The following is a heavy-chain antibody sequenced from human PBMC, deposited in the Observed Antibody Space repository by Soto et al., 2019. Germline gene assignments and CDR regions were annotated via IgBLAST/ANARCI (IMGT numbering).Heavy chain of an antibody. CDR2: ISGSGGST. V-gene: IGHV3-23*01. CDR3: AKYEATYYIYYYMDV. J-gene: IGHJ6*03. D-gene: IGHD3-3*01. CDR1: GFTFAGYA. Sequence: GGSLRLSCAASGFTFAGYAMSWVRQAPGKGLEWVSAISGSGGSTYYADSVRGRFTISRDNSKNMLYLQMNSLGAEDTAVYYCAKYEATYYIYYYMDVWGKGTTVTVSS.